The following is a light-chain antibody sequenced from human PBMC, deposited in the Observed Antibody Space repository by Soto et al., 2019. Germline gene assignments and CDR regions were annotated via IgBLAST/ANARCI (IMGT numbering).Light chain of an antibody. V-gene: IGKV1-12*01. Sequence: IQMTQSPSFVSASVGDRFTITCRASQDISSWLAWYQQKPGKAPKLLIYGASSLQSGVPSRFSGSGSGTDFTLTISSLQPEDFATYYCQQSYSSPPAFCQGTRLEIK. J-gene: IGKJ5*01. CDR3: QQSYSSPPA. CDR2: GAS. CDR1: QDISSW.